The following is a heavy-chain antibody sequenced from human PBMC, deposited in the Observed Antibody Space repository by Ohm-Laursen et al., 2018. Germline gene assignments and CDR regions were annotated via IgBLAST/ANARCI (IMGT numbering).Heavy chain of an antibody. D-gene: IGHD2-21*01. CDR3: ARDQVLWLYFFFAMYV. Sequence: SLRLSCSATGFTFSSYRMNWVRQAPGKGREWVANIKSDGSAKYYVDSVKGRFTISRDNAKNSLYLQLNSLRAEVTAVYYCARDQVLWLYFFFAMYVWGPPTTVTVSS. J-gene: IGHJ6*02. CDR1: GFTFSSYR. V-gene: IGHV3-7*01. CDR2: IKSDGSAK.